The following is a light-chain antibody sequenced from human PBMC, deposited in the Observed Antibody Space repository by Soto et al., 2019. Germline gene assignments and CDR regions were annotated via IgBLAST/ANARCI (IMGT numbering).Light chain of an antibody. V-gene: IGLV1-40*01. Sequence: QSVLTQPPSVSGAPGQRVTISCTGSSSNIGAGYDVHWYQQLPGTAPKLLIYGNSNRPSGVPDRFSGSKSGTSASLAITGLHAEDEADYYCQSYDSSLSGRVVFGGGTTLTVL. CDR2: GNS. CDR3: QSYDSSLSGRVV. CDR1: SSNIGAGYD. J-gene: IGLJ2*01.